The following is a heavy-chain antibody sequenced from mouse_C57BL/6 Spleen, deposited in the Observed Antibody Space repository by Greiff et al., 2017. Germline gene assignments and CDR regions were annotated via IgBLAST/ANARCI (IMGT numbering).Heavy chain of an antibody. V-gene: IGHV1-63*01. D-gene: IGHD1-1*01. CDR3: ARRDTTVVATPYWYFDV. CDR2: IYPGGGYT. CDR1: GYTFTNYW. J-gene: IGHJ1*03. Sequence: VQLQQSGAELVRPGTSVKMSCKASGYTFTNYWIGWAKQRPGHGLEWIGDIYPGGGYTNYNEKFKGKATLTADKSSSTAYMQFSSLTSEDSASYYWARRDTTVVATPYWYFDVWGTGTTVTVSS.